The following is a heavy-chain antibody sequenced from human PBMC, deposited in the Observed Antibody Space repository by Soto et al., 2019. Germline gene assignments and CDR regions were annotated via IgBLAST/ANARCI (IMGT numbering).Heavy chain of an antibody. Sequence: EVQLVESGGGLIQPGGSLRLSCAASGFTVSSNYMSWVRQAPGKGLEWVSVIYSGGSTYYADSVKGRFTISRDNSKNTLYLQMNSLRAEDTAVYYCASGINYYDSSGYLWGQGTLVTVSS. V-gene: IGHV3-53*01. CDR3: ASGINYYDSSGYL. CDR2: IYSGGST. CDR1: GFTVSSNY. J-gene: IGHJ4*02. D-gene: IGHD3-22*01.